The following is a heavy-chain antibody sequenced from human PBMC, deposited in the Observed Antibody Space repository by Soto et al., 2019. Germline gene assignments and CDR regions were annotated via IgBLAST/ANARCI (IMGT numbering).Heavy chain of an antibody. D-gene: IGHD6-19*01. Sequence: EVQLVESGGGLVKPGGSLRLSCAASGFTFSSYSINWVRQAPGKGLEWVSSISSSSSYIYYADSVKGRFTISRDNAKNSLYLQRNSLRVEDTAVYYCARTYSSGWYEGWFDPWGQGALVTVSS. J-gene: IGHJ5*02. CDR2: ISSSSSYI. CDR1: GFTFSSYS. CDR3: ARTYSSGWYEGWFDP. V-gene: IGHV3-21*01.